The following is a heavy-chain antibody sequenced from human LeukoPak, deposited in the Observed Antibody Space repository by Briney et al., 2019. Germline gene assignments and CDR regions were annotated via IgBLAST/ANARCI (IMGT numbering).Heavy chain of an antibody. Sequence: PSQTLSLTCAVFGGSISSGDYPWSWIRQPPGKGLDWIGYIFHTRHTSYYPSLKSRVTISVYMSKNLLSLKLSSVTAADTAVYYCARGFYGSGSQFDYWGQGTLVTVSS. CDR3: ARGFYGSGSQFDY. CDR2: IFHTRHT. CDR1: GGSISSGDYP. V-gene: IGHV4-30-2*01. J-gene: IGHJ4*02. D-gene: IGHD3-10*01.